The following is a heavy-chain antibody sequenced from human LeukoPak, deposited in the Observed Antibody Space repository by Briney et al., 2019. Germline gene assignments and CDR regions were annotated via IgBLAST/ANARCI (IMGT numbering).Heavy chain of an antibody. CDR2: IIPISGTA. J-gene: IGHJ6*03. D-gene: IGHD1-1*01. CDR1: GDTLSGYG. V-gene: IGHV1-69*01. Sequence: SVKLSCKSSGDTLSGYGISWVRQPPGQGLEWMGVIIPISGTANYAQMFRDRVTITADETTSTAYMELSSLRSEDTAVYYCARTWTERRNMDVWGKGTTVTVSS. CDR3: ARTWTERRNMDV.